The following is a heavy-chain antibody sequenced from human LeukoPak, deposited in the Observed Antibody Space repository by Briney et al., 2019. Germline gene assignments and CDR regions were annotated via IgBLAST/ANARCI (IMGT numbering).Heavy chain of an antibody. J-gene: IGHJ6*04. D-gene: IGHD3-10*02. V-gene: IGHV3-30*18. Sequence: GGSLRLSCAASGFTLSSYSIHWVRQAPGKGLEWVAVISYNGSNKYYADSVKGRFTISRDNAKNSLYLQMNSLRAEDTAVYYCAELGITMIGGVWGKGTTVTISS. CDR2: ISYNGSNK. CDR1: GFTLSSYS. CDR3: AELGITMIGGV.